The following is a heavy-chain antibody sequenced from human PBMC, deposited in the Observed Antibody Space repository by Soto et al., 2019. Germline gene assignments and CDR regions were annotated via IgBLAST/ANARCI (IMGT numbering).Heavy chain of an antibody. CDR1: GDTFTSDG. CDR3: AREVGSGWYNDAFDI. Sequence: GDSVWVSGRASGDTFTSDGISWVRQAQGQGLEWMGWISAYNGNTNYAQKLQGRVTMTTDTSTSTAYMELRSLRSDDTAVYYCAREVGSGWYNDAFDICG. V-gene: IGHV1-18*01. J-gene: IGHJ3*02. CDR2: ISAYNGNT. D-gene: IGHD6-19*01.